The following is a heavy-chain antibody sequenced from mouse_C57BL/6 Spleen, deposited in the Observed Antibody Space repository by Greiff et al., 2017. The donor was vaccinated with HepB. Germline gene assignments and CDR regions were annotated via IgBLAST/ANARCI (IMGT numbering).Heavy chain of an antibody. J-gene: IGHJ4*01. CDR3: AREGGITTVVATDAMDY. V-gene: IGHV1-55*01. D-gene: IGHD1-1*01. CDR2: IYPGSGST. CDR1: GYTFTSYW. Sequence: QVQLQQPGAELVKPGASVKMSCKASGYTFTSYWITWVKQRPGQGLEWIGDIYPGSGSTNYNEKFKSKATLTVDTSSSTAYMQLSSLTSEDSAVYYCAREGGITTVVATDAMDYWGQGTSVTVSS.